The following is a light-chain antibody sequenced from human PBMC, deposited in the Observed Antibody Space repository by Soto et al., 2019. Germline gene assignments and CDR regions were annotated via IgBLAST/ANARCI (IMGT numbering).Light chain of an antibody. CDR2: GAS. V-gene: IGKV3-20*01. Sequence: EIVFTQSPGTLSLSPGERATHSCRASQSVSSSYLAWYQQKPGQGPRLLIYGASSRATGIPDRFSGSGSGTDFTLTINSLQPEDFATYYCQQAKSFPLTLGQGTRLEIK. CDR1: QSVSSSY. J-gene: IGKJ5*01. CDR3: QQAKSFPLT.